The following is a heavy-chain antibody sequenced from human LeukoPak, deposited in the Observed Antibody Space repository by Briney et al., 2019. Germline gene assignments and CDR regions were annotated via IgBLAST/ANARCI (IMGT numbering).Heavy chain of an antibody. J-gene: IGHJ6*02. CDR1: GFTFSSYG. D-gene: IGHD6-19*01. V-gene: IGHV3-30*18. CDR2: ISYDGSNK. CDR3: ANAYSSGWSDYYYYYGMDV. Sequence: GGSLRLSCAASGFTFSSYGMHWVRQAPGKGLEWVAVISYDGSNKYYADSVKGRFTISRDNSKNTLYLQMNSLRAEDTAVYYCANAYSSGWSDYYYYYGMDVWGQGTTVTVFS.